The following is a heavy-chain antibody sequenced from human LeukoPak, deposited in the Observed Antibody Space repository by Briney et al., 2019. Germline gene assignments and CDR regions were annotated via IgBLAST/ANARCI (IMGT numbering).Heavy chain of an antibody. D-gene: IGHD6-6*01. CDR2: ITWRGDNT. J-gene: IGHJ4*02. CDR1: GFTFNDYA. Sequence: GGSLRLSCAASGFTFNDYAMHWVRQAPGKGLEWVSLITWRGDNTHYADSVKGRFTISRDNSNNSLYLQMNSLRAEDTALYYCAKDVFSSSSIGIGYWGQGTLVTVSS. CDR3: AKDVFSSSSIGIGY. V-gene: IGHV3-43D*03.